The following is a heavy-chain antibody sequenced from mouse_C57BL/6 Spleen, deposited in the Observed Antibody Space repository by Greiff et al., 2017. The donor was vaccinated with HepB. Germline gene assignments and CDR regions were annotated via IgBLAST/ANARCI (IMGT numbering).Heavy chain of an antibody. CDR3: ARDKDYDGYFDY. D-gene: IGHD2-4*01. CDR1: GYSITSGYY. J-gene: IGHJ2*01. CDR2: ISYDGSN. V-gene: IGHV3-6*01. Sequence: VQLKESGPGLVKPSQSLSLTCSVTGYSITSGYYWNWIRQFPGNKLEWMGYISYDGSNNYNPSLKNRISITRDTSKNQFFLKLNSVTTEDTATYYCARDKDYDGYFDYWGQGTTLTVSS.